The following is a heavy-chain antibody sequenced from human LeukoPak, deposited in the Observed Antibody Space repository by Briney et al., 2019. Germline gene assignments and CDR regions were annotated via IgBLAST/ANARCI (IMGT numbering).Heavy chain of an antibody. D-gene: IGHD2-2*01. CDR3: ARVRYQLRALGLTHLIGLDY. CDR1: GFTFSSYA. J-gene: IGHJ4*02. CDR2: ISYDGSNK. Sequence: PGRSLRLSCAASGFTFSSYAMHWVRQAPGKGLEWVAVISYDGSNKYYADSVKGRFTISRDNSKNTLYLQMNSLRAEDTAVYYCARVRYQLRALGLTHLIGLDYWGQGTLVTVSS. V-gene: IGHV3-30*04.